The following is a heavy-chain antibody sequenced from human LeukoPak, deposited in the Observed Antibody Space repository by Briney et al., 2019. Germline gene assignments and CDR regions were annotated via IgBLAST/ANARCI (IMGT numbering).Heavy chain of an antibody. CDR2: IYSGGST. V-gene: IGHV3-66*01. J-gene: IGHJ1*01. Sequence: GGSLRLSCAASGFTVSSNYMSWVRQAPGKGLEWVSAIYSGGSTYYADPVKGRFTISRDNSKNTLYLQMNSLRAEDTAVYYCARDHSSGWYAQEYFQHWGQGTLVTVSS. CDR1: GFTVSSNY. D-gene: IGHD6-19*01. CDR3: ARDHSSGWYAQEYFQH.